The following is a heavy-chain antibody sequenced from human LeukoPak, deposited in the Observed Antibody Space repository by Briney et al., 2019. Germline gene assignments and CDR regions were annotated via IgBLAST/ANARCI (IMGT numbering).Heavy chain of an antibody. CDR3: AKCIYQAFNYMDV. CDR2: ISYDGSNK. D-gene: IGHD2-2*02. J-gene: IGHJ6*03. CDR1: GFTFSSYG. V-gene: IGHV3-30*18. Sequence: PGGSLRLSCAASGFTFSSYGMHWVRQAPGKGLEWVAVISYDGSNKYYADSVKGRFTISRDNSKNTLYLQMNSLRAEDTAVYYCAKCIYQAFNYMDVWGKGTTVTVSS.